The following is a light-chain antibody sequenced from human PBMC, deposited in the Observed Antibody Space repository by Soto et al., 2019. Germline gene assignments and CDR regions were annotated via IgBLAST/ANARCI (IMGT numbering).Light chain of an antibody. V-gene: IGKV3-20*01. J-gene: IGKJ2*01. Sequence: EIVLTQSPDTLSLSPGEGATLSCRASQSVSSSFLAWYQQKPGQAPRLLIYGASSRATGIPDRFSGGGSGTVFTLTISRLEPEDFAVYYCQQYGSSPNTFGQGTNLEIK. CDR3: QQYGSSPNT. CDR2: GAS. CDR1: QSVSSSF.